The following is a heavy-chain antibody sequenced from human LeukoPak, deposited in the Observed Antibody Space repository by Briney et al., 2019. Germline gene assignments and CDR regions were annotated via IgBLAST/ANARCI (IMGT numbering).Heavy chain of an antibody. V-gene: IGHV3-23*01. CDR3: AKDLRDCSSTSCYPTGMDV. CDR1: GFTFSSYA. Sequence: PGGSLRLSCAASGFTFSSYAMSWVRQAPGKGLEWVSAISGSGGSTYYADSVKGRFTISRDNSKNTLYLQMNSLRAEDTAVYYCAKDLRDCSSTSCYPTGMDVWGQGTTVTVSS. D-gene: IGHD2-2*01. CDR2: ISGSGGST. J-gene: IGHJ6*02.